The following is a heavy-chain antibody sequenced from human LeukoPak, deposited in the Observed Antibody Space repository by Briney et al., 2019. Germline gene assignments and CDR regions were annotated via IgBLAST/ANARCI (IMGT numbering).Heavy chain of an antibody. V-gene: IGHV3-23*01. D-gene: IGHD3-16*01. CDR3: ASLNYGQVWGSPHYYFDY. CDR2: ISGSGGST. J-gene: IGHJ4*02. Sequence: GGSLRLSCAASGFTFSSYAMSWVRQAPGKGLEWVSAISGSGGSTYYADSVKGRFTISRDNSKNTLYLQMNSLRVEDTAVYYCASLNYGQVWGSPHYYFDYWGQGILVTVSS. CDR1: GFTFSSYA.